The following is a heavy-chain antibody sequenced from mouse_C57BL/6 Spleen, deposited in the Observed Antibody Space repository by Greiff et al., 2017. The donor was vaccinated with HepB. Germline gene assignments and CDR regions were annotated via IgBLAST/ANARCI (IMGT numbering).Heavy chain of an antibody. CDR1: GYAFSSSW. CDR3: AREGIYYSNYVAPFDY. D-gene: IGHD2-5*01. Sequence: VQLQQSGPELVKPGASVKISCKASGYAFSSSWMNWVKQRPGKGLEWIGRIYPGDGDTNYNGKFKGKATLTADKSSSTAYMQLSSLTSEDSAVYFCAREGIYYSNYVAPFDYWGQGTTLTVSS. V-gene: IGHV1-82*01. CDR2: IYPGDGDT. J-gene: IGHJ2*01.